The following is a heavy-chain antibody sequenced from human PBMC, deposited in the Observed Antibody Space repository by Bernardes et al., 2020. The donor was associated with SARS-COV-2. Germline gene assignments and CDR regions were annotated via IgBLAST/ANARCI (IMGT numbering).Heavy chain of an antibody. V-gene: IGHV3-23*01. Sequence: GGSLRLSCAASGFTFRSYAMSWVRQAPGGGLEWVSFISGSGGSTNYADSVKGRFTISRDNSKNTLYLQMNSLRVEDTAVYYCAKDPHWVGAYDGVDYWGQGTLVTVSS. CDR1: GFTFRSYA. CDR3: AKDPHWVGAYDGVDY. CDR2: ISGSGGST. D-gene: IGHD3-16*01. J-gene: IGHJ4*02.